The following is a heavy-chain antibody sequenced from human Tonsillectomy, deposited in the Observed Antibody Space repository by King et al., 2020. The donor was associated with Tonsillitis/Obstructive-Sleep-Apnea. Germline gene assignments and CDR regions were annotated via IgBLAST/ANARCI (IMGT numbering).Heavy chain of an antibody. V-gene: IGHV4-59*01. D-gene: IGHD3-10*01. CDR1: GGSISSYY. J-gene: IGHJ5*02. CDR2: IYYSGRT. Sequence: VQLQESGPGLVKPSETLSLTCTVSGGSISSYYWSWIRQPPGKGLEWIGYIYYSGRTNYNPSLKSRVTISVDTSKTQFSLKLCSVTAADTAVYYCAGDAAGGRFDPWGQGTLVTVSS. CDR3: AGDAAGGRFDP.